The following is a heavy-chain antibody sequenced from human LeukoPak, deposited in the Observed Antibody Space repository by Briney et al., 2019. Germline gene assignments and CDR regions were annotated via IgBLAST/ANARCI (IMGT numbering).Heavy chain of an antibody. CDR1: GGTFSSYA. D-gene: IGHD6-13*01. CDR3: ARDHGEASAGVFAPFDY. Sequence: ASVKVSCKASGGTFSSYAISWVRQAPGQGLEWMGRIIPILGIANYAQKFQGRATITADKSTSTAYMELSSLRSDDTAVYYCARDHGEASAGVFAPFDYWGQGTLVTVSS. CDR2: IIPILGIA. V-gene: IGHV1-69*04. J-gene: IGHJ4*02.